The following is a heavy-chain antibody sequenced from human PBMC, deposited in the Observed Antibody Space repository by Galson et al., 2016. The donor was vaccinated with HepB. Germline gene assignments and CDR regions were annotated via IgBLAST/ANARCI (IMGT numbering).Heavy chain of an antibody. CDR3: ARSGGMDV. CDR1: GFTFSAWN. V-gene: IGHV3-48*01. J-gene: IGHJ6*02. CDR2: IIDSGRSI. Sequence: SLRLSCAASGFTFSAWNMNWVRQAPGKGLEWVSWIIDSGRSISYADSVKGRFTISRDNAKNSLYLEMNSLRAEDTAVYYCARSGGMDVWGQGTTVTVSS.